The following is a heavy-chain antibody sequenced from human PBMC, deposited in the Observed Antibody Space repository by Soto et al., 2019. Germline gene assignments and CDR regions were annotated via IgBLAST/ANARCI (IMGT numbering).Heavy chain of an antibody. CDR2: ILYDGSNK. J-gene: IGHJ6*02. Sequence: PGGSLRLSCAASGFTFSSYGMHWVRQAPGKGLEWVAVILYDGSNKYYADSVKGRFTISRDNSKNTLYLQMNSLRAEGTAVYYCARVNGYCSGGSCYSGVHYYGMDVWGQGTTVTVSS. CDR3: ARVNGYCSGGSCYSGVHYYGMDV. V-gene: IGHV3-33*01. CDR1: GFTFSSYG. D-gene: IGHD2-15*01.